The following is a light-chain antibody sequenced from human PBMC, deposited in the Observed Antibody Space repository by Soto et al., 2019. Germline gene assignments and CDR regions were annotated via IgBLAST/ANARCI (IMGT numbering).Light chain of an antibody. CDR2: GAS. V-gene: IGKV3D-20*02. CDR3: QQRSNWPRT. CDR1: QSFSHHY. J-gene: IGKJ1*01. Sequence: GLTQSPGTLSLSPGETATLSCRASQSFSHHYLAWYQHKPGQAPRLLIYGASTRATDVPDRFSGSGSGTDFTLTISSLEPEDLAVYFCQQRSNWPRTFGQGTKVDIK.